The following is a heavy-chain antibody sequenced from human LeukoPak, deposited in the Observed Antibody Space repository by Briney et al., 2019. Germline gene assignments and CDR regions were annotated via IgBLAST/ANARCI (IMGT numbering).Heavy chain of an antibody. J-gene: IGHJ5*02. Sequence: SETLSLTCTVSGGSISSGSHYWSWIRQPAGKGLEWIGRINSSGGTNYNPSLKSRVTISGDTSKNQFSLKLTSVTAADTAVYYCARHGLYLVRAQNRWFDPWGQGALVTVSS. CDR3: ARHGLYLVRAQNRWFDP. V-gene: IGHV4-61*02. CDR2: INSSGGT. D-gene: IGHD3-10*01. CDR1: GGSISSGSHY.